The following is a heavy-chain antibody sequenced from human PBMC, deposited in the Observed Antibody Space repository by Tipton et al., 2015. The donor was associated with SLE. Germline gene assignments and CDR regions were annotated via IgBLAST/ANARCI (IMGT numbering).Heavy chain of an antibody. J-gene: IGHJ2*01. Sequence: QLGQSGAEVKNPGASVKVSCKASAYTFTTYSISWVRQAPGQGLEWMGWISTYNGNTNYAQKLQGRVTMTTDTSTSTACMELRSLGSDDTAVYYCARAVTTGLYWYFDLGGRGTLVTVSS. CDR3: ARAVTTGLYWYFDL. D-gene: IGHD4-17*01. V-gene: IGHV1-18*01. CDR1: AYTFTTYS. CDR2: ISTYNGNT.